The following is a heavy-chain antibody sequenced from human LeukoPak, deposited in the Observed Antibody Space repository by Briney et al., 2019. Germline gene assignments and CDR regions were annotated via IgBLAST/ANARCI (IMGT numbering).Heavy chain of an antibody. CDR1: GGSISSYY. J-gene: IGHJ4*02. CDR3: ARYPFDGYNYYFDY. Sequence: SETLSLTCTVSGGSISSYYWSWIRQPPGKGLEWIGYIYYSGSSNYNPSLKSLVTISVDTSKNQFSLKLSSVTAADTAVYYCARYPFDGYNYYFDYWGQGTLVTVSS. D-gene: IGHD5-24*01. CDR2: IYYSGSS. V-gene: IGHV4-59*01.